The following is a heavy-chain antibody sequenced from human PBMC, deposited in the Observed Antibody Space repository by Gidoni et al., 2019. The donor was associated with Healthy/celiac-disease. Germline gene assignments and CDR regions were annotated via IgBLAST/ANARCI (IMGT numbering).Heavy chain of an antibody. CDR3: ARDDGGRGRDY. CDR1: GYTFTGYY. CDR2: INPNSGGT. V-gene: IGHV1-2*02. D-gene: IGHD3-16*01. Sequence: QVQLVQSGAAVQKPGASVQVSCKYSGYTFTGYYMHWVRQAPGQWLEWRGWINPNSGGTNYAQKFQGRVTMTRDTSISTAYMELSRLRSDDTAVYYCARDDGGRGRDYWGQGTLVTVSS. J-gene: IGHJ4*02.